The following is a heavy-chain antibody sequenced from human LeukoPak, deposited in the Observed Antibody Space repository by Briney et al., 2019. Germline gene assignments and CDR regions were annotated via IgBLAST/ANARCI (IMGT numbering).Heavy chain of an antibody. CDR2: IYYSGST. J-gene: IGHJ4*02. CDR3: ARVGYSYGGYLFDY. V-gene: IGHV4-39*07. D-gene: IGHD5-18*01. Sequence: NHSETLSLTCTVSGGSISSSSYYWGWIRQPPGKGPEWIGSIYYSGSTYYNPSLKSRVTISVDTSKNQFSLKLSSVTAADTAVYYCARVGYSYGGYLFDYWGQGTLVTVSS. CDR1: GGSISSSSYY.